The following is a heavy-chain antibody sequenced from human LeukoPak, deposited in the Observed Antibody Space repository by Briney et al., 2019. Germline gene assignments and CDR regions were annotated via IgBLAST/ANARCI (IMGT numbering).Heavy chain of an antibody. CDR1: GYTFTGYY. J-gene: IGHJ5*02. D-gene: IGHD6-13*01. CDR2: IIPILGIA. Sequence: ASVKVSCKASGYTFTGYYMHWVRQAPGQGLEWMGRIIPILGIANYAQKFQGRVTITADKSTSTAYMELSSLRSEDTAVYYCASLDSSSWYSGDWFDPWGQGTLVTVSS. CDR3: ASLDSSSWYSGDWFDP. V-gene: IGHV1-69*02.